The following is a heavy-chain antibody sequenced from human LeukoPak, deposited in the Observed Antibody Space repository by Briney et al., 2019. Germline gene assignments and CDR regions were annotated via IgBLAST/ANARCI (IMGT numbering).Heavy chain of an antibody. J-gene: IGHJ4*02. Sequence: GGSLRLSCAASGFTFSSYAMSWVRQAPGKGLEWVSAISGSGGSTYYADSVKGRFTISRDNSKNTLYLQMNSLRAEDTAVYYCAEVRIAAAGTAGPGDYWGQGTLVTVSS. CDR1: GFTFSSYA. CDR3: AEVRIAAAGTAGPGDY. D-gene: IGHD6-13*01. CDR2: ISGSGGST. V-gene: IGHV3-23*01.